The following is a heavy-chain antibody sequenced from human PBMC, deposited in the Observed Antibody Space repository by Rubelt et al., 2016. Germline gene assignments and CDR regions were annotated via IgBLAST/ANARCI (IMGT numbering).Heavy chain of an antibody. D-gene: IGHD4-17*01. CDR3: VRDPDMTTGDGFDI. CDR1: GFTFSSYA. V-gene: IGHV3-74*01. J-gene: IGHJ3*02. Sequence: EVQLLESGGGLVQPGGSLRLSCAASGFTFSSYAMHWVRQAPGKGLEWVSRISGDGSSAYYADSVKGRFTISRDNAKNTRKRQMNSLGVGDTAVYYCVRDPDMTTGDGFDIWGQGTRVTVSS. CDR2: ISGDGSSA.